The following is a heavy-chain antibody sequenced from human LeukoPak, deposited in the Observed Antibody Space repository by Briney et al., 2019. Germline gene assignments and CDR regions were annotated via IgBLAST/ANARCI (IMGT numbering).Heavy chain of an antibody. J-gene: IGHJ5*02. D-gene: IGHD6-19*01. Sequence: PSQTLSLTCTVSGASISSYYWSWFRQPPGKGLEWFGCIYDSGSTNYNPSPRSRVPLSVDTSKNQFSLKLSSVTAADTAVYYCARRLVAGAYNWFGPWGQGTLVTVSS. CDR2: IYDSGST. CDR1: GASISSYY. V-gene: IGHV4-59*08. CDR3: ARRLVAGAYNWFGP.